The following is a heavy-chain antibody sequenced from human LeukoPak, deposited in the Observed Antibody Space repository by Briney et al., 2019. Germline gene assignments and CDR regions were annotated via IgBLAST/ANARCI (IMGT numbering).Heavy chain of an antibody. J-gene: IGHJ6*03. CDR1: GGSFSGYY. Sequence: SETLSLTCAVYGGSFSGYYWSWIRQPPGKGLEWIGEINHSGSTNYSPSLKSRVTISVDTSKNQFSLKLSSVTAADTAVYYCARAKVPRGYSYGGYYYYYYMDVWGKGTTVTVSS. CDR2: INHSGST. V-gene: IGHV4-34*01. D-gene: IGHD5-18*01. CDR3: ARAKVPRGYSYGGYYYYYYMDV.